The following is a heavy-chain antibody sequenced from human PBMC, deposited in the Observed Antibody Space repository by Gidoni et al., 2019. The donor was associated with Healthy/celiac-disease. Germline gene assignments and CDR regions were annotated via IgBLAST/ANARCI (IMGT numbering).Heavy chain of an antibody. Sequence: EVQLVESGGGLVPPGGSLRLPFSAAGFTFRSYWISWFRQAPGKGLEWVGNIKQDGSEKYYVDLVKGRFTISRDNAKNSVYRQMNSLRAEDTAVYYCARDPVDIVATIGGEDYWGQGTLVTVSS. CDR1: GFTFRSYW. CDR3: ARDPVDIVATIGGEDY. CDR2: IKQDGSEK. J-gene: IGHJ4*02. V-gene: IGHV3-7*01. D-gene: IGHD5-12*01.